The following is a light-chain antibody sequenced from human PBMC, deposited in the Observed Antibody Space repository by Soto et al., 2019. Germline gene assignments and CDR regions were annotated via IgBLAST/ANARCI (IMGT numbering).Light chain of an antibody. CDR3: LQHNSYPLT. Sequence: IQLTQSPSSLSASVGDSVTITCRASKAIGSSFAWYRQKPGKVPEVLIYGASSLQSWVPSRFSGSGSGTEFTLTISNLQPEDFATYYCLQHNSYPLTFGGGTKVDIK. J-gene: IGKJ4*01. CDR1: KAIGSS. V-gene: IGKV1-9*01. CDR2: GAS.